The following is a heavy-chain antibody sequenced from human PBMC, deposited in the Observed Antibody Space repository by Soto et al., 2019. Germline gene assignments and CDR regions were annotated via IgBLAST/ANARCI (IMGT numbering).Heavy chain of an antibody. D-gene: IGHD2-2*01. CDR3: ARVPDY. CDR1: GGSISSGGYS. Sequence: LSLTCAVSGGSISSGGYSWSWIRQPPGKGLEWIGYIYHSGSIYYNPSLKSRVTISVDRSKNQFSLKLSSVTAADTAVYYRARVPDYWGQGILVTVSS. J-gene: IGHJ4*02. V-gene: IGHV4-30-2*01. CDR2: IYHSGSI.